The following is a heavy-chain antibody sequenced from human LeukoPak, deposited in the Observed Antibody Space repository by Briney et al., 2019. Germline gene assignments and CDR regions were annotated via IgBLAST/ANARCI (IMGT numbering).Heavy chain of an antibody. V-gene: IGHV5-10-1*01. J-gene: IGHJ4*02. D-gene: IGHD3-22*01. Sequence: GESLKISCEGSGYSFTSYWISWVRQMPGKGLEWMRTIDPSDSYTNYSPSFQGHVTISADKSFSTAYLQWSSLKASDTAIYYCARQRYYFDFSGYYHDYWGQGTLVIVSA. CDR3: ARQRYYFDFSGYYHDY. CDR2: IDPSDSYT. CDR1: GYSFTSYW.